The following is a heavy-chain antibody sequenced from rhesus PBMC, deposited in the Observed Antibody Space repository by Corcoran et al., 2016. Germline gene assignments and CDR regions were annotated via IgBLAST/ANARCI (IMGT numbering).Heavy chain of an antibody. CDR1: GASISSNY. Sequence: QVQLQESGPGLVKPSETLPLTCAVSGASISSNYWSWIRQAPGKGLEWIGRIYGSGGSTDYNPSLKSRVTISIDTSKNQFSLKLSSVTAADTAVYYCASSLFIYYSGSYYFDYWGQGVLVTVSS. D-gene: IGHD3-16*01. J-gene: IGHJ4*01. CDR2: IYGSGGST. V-gene: IGHV4S2*01. CDR3: ASSLFIYYSGSYYFDY.